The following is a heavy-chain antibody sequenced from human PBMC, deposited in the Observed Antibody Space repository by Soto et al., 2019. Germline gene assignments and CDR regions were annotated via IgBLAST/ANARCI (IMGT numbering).Heavy chain of an antibody. V-gene: IGHV4-39*01. D-gene: IGHD5-18*01. CDR2: IYYSGST. J-gene: IGHJ4*02. CDR3: ARRGYSYGYGFAY. Sequence: PSETLSLTCSVSGGSISSSGYYWGWIRQPPGKGLEWIGSIYYSGSTYYNPSLKSRVTISADTSKNQFSLKLSSVTAADTAVYFCARRGYSYGYGFAYWGQGTLVTVSS. CDR1: GGSISSSGYY.